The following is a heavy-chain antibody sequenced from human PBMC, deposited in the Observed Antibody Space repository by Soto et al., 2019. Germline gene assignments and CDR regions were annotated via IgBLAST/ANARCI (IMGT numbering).Heavy chain of an antibody. CDR3: ARVNSSGWYGYYYYGMDV. Sequence: ASVKVSCKASGYTFTSYAMHWVRQAPGQRLEWMGWINAGNGNTKYSQKFQGRVTITRDTSASTAYMELSSLRSEDTAVYYCARVNSSGWYGYYYYGMDVWGQGTTVTSP. D-gene: IGHD6-19*01. V-gene: IGHV1-3*01. CDR1: GYTFTSYA. J-gene: IGHJ6*02. CDR2: INAGNGNT.